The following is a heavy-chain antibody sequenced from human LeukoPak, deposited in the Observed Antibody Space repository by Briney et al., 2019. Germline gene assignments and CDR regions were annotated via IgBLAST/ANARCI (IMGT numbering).Heavy chain of an antibody. V-gene: IGHV1-24*01. CDR1: GYTLTELS. CDR2: FDPEDGET. J-gene: IGHJ4*02. D-gene: IGHD1-26*01. CDR3: ATDPVGASTFDY. Sequence: ASVKVSCKVSGYTLTELSMHWVRQAPGKRLEWMGGFDPEDGETIYAQKFQGRVTMTEDTSTDTAYMELSSLRSEDTAVYYCATDPVGASTFDYWGQGTLVTVSS.